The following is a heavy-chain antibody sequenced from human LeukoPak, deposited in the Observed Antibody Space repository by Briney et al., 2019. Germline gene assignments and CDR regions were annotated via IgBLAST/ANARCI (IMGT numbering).Heavy chain of an antibody. D-gene: IGHD3-22*01. J-gene: IGHJ3*02. V-gene: IGHV1-69*13. CDR1: GSTVSSYA. CDR3: ARSHYDSSGYYSRGAAFDI. Sequence: GASVRVSCKASGSTVSSYAISGVRQAPGQWLEWMGGSIPIFGTANYAQKFQGRVTITADESTSTAYMELSSLRSEDTAVYYCARSHYDSSGYYSRGAAFDIWGQGTMVTVSS. CDR2: SIPIFGTA.